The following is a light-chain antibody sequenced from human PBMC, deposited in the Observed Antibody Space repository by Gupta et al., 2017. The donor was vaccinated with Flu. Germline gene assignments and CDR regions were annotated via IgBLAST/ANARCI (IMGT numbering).Light chain of an antibody. CDR2: EAS. V-gene: IGKV3-20*01. Sequence: EIVFTQSPATLSLSPGERATLSCRASRGVSSNFLAWYQQRPGQAPRLLMSEASYRATGTPDRFSGSGSGREFTLTISSREPDDVAVYYCQQEGTIPFTFGQGTNVDIK. J-gene: IGKJ3*01. CDR3: QQEGTIPFT. CDR1: RGVSSNF.